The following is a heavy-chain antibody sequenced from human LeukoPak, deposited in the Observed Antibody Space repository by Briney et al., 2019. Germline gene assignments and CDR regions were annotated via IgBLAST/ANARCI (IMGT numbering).Heavy chain of an antibody. CDR1: GGSISSYY. Sequence: SETLSLTCTVSGGSISSYYWNWIRQPPGKGLEWIGYIYYSGSTNYNPSLKSRVTISVDTSKNQFSLKLSSVTAADTAVYYCARQGAVRGPMDVWGKGTTVTISS. D-gene: IGHD3-10*01. J-gene: IGHJ6*03. CDR2: IYYSGST. CDR3: ARQGAVRGPMDV. V-gene: IGHV4-59*01.